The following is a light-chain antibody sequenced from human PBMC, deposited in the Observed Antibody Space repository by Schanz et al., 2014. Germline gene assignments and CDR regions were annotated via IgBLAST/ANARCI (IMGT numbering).Light chain of an antibody. CDR3: STWDDSLTGPV. V-gene: IGLV1-44*01. CDR2: SNN. CDR1: SSNIGSNT. Sequence: QSVLTQPPSVSAAPGQKVTISCSGSSSNIGSNTVNWYQQLPGTAPKLLIYSNNQRPSGVPDRFSGSKSGTSASLAISGLRSEDEADYYCSTWDDSLTGPVFGGGTKLTVL. J-gene: IGLJ3*02.